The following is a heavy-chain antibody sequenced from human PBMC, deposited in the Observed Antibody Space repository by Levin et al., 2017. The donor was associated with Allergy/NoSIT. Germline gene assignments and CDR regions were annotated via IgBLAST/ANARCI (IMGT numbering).Heavy chain of an antibody. V-gene: IGHV4-59*01. D-gene: IGHD6-19*01. CDR3: ATNSSSSYPFDV. Sequence: SETLSLTCTVSGGSMSSYYWTWIRQPPGKRLEWIWNIHYGGATNYNPSLKSRLTILVDTSKNQFSLKLMSVTAADTAMYYCATNSSSSYPFDVWGQGTLVTVSS. J-gene: IGHJ3*01. CDR2: IHYGGAT. CDR1: GGSMSSYY.